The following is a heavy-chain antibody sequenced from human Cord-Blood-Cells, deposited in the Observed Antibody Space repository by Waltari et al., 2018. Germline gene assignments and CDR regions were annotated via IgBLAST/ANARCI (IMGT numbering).Heavy chain of an antibody. Sequence: QVQLVQSGAEVKKPGASVKVSCKASGYTFTGYYMHWVRQAPGQGLEWMGWINPNSGVPNYAQKVQGRVTMTRETSISTAYMGLSRLRSDDTAVYYCARDRGGIGNWGQGTLVTVSS. CDR1: GYTFTGYY. D-gene: IGHD3-10*01. CDR3: ARDRGGIGN. CDR2: INPNSGVP. V-gene: IGHV1-2*02. J-gene: IGHJ4*02.